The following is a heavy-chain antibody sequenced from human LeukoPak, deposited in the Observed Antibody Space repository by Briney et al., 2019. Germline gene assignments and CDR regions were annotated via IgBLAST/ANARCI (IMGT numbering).Heavy chain of an antibody. Sequence: GASVKVSCKASGGTFSSYAISWVRQAPGQGLEWMGGIIPLFRTSNHAQKFQGRVTLTADESTTTAYMELSSLTSEDTAMYYCAIVLRERPMPPHGDNWGQGTLVIVSS. CDR2: IIPLFRTS. CDR1: GGTFSSYA. V-gene: IGHV1-69*01. CDR3: AIVLRERPMPPHGDN. D-gene: IGHD2-2*01. J-gene: IGHJ4*02.